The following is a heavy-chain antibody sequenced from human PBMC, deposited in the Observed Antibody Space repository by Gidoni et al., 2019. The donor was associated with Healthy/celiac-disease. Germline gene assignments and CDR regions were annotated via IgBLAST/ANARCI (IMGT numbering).Heavy chain of an antibody. Sequence: QVQLVASGGGGVQPGRSLRPSCEASGFTFSSYAMHWVRRAPGKGLEWVAVISYDGSNKYSADSVKGRFTISRDNSKNTLYLQMNSLRAEDTAVYYCARDREYGMDVWGQGTTVTVSS. J-gene: IGHJ6*02. CDR1: GFTFSSYA. CDR3: ARDREYGMDV. CDR2: ISYDGSNK. V-gene: IGHV3-30*04.